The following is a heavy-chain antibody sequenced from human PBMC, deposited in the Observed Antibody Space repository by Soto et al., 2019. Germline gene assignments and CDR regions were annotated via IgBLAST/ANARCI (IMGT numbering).Heavy chain of an antibody. CDR3: AKDPNGDYIGGFDM. CDR2: VGATGTNI. CDR1: GFTFTRYA. V-gene: IGHV3-23*01. J-gene: IGHJ3*02. Sequence: PGGSLRLSCAASGFTFTRYAMSWVRQAPGKGLEWVSGVGATGTNIHYADSVRGRFTISRDISKNTLYLQMNSLRVDVTAVYYCAKDPNGDYIGGFDMLGQGTMITVSS. D-gene: IGHD4-17*01.